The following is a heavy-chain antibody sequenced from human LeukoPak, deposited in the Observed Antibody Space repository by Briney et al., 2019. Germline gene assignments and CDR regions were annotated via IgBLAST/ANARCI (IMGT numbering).Heavy chain of an antibody. D-gene: IGHD4-4*01. CDR3: VREGNYEYYFDY. CDR2: IWYDGSNK. Sequence: PGGSLRLFCAASGFTFSTYSMNWVRQAPGKGLEWVAVIWYDGSNKYYADSMKGRFTISRDNSKNTLYLQMNSLRAEDTAVYYCVREGNYEYYFDYWGQGTLVTVSS. J-gene: IGHJ4*02. CDR1: GFTFSTYS. V-gene: IGHV3-33*08.